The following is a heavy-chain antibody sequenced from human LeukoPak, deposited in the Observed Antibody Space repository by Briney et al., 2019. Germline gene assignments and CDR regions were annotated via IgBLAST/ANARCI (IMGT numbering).Heavy chain of an antibody. Sequence: ASVKVSCKASGYTFTSYAMHWVRQAPGQRLEWMGWINAGNGNTKYSQKFQGRVTITRDTSASTAYMELSSLRSEDTAVYYCARGNAGYCSGGSCYPKYYYYYYGMDVWGQGTTVTVSS. CDR2: INAGNGNT. J-gene: IGHJ6*02. D-gene: IGHD2-15*01. CDR3: ARGNAGYCSGGSCYPKYYYYYYGMDV. CDR1: GYTFTSYA. V-gene: IGHV1-3*01.